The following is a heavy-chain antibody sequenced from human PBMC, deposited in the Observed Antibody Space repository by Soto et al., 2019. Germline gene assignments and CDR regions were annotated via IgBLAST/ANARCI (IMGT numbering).Heavy chain of an antibody. V-gene: IGHV4-34*01. D-gene: IGHD1-1*01. Sequence: QVQLQQWGAGLVKPSETLSLSCAVYGQSFSGHSWAWIRQPPGKGLEWVGEINESGSTYSNPSLKRRVTTSTGTSKKQFSLKLSSVSAADTAAYFCARGSGIVALPGELEDVKYDYWGQGTLVNVSS. CDR2: INESGST. CDR3: ARGSGIVALPGELEDVKYDY. J-gene: IGHJ4*02. CDR1: GQSFSGHS.